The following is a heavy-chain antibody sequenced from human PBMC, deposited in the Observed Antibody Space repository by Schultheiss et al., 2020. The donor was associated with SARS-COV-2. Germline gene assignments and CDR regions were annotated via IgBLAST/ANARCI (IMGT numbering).Heavy chain of an antibody. D-gene: IGHD3-9*01. J-gene: IGHJ6*02. Sequence: SVKVSCKASGGSFSSYAISWVRQAPGQGLEWMGGIIPIFGTANYAQKFQGRVTITADESTSTAYMELSSLRSEDTAVYYYARSIKYYYYYYGMDVWGQGTTVTVSS. CDR2: IIPIFGTA. CDR1: GGSFSSYA. V-gene: IGHV1-69*13. CDR3: ARSIKYYYYYYGMDV.